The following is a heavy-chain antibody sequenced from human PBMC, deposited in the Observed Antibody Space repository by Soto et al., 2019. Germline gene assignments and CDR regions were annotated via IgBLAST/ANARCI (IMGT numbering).Heavy chain of an antibody. D-gene: IGHD4-4*01. V-gene: IGHV3-73*01. CDR3: SRHWISDDYRKYLDY. CDR1: GFSFSDSG. CDR2: IRSKANSYAT. Sequence: EVQLVESGGGLVQPGGSLKLSCAASGFSFSDSGIHWVRQASGGGLEWVGRIRSKANSYATAYAASVKGRFTISRDDSKNTTYLQMNSLKTEDTAVYYCSRHWISDDYRKYLDYWGQGTLVTVSS. J-gene: IGHJ4*02.